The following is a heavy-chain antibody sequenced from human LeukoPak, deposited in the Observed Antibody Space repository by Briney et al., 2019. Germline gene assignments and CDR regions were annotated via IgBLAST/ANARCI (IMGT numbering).Heavy chain of an antibody. V-gene: IGHV3-20*01. J-gene: IGHJ4*02. CDR2: INWIGGST. Sequence: GSLRLSCAASGFTFGDYGMSWVRQAPGKGLEWVSGINWIGGSTDYADSVKGRFTISRDNAKNSLYLQMNSLRAEDTAVYHCARVGAMTTPEYYFDYWGQGTLVTVSS. CDR3: ARVGAMTTPEYYFDY. CDR1: GFTFGDYG. D-gene: IGHD4-17*01.